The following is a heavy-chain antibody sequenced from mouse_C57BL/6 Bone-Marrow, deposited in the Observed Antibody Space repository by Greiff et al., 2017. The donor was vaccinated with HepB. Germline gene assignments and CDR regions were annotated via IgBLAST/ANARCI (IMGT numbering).Heavy chain of an antibody. CDR2: INPSSGYT. V-gene: IGHV1-7*01. J-gene: IGHJ3*01. Sequence: QVQLQQSGAELAKPGASVKLSCKASGYTFTSYWMHWVKQRPGQGLEWIGYINPSSGYTKYNQKFKDKATLTADKASSTAYMQLSSLTYEESAVYYCAIKTAQVPWFAYWGQGTLVTVSA. D-gene: IGHD3-2*02. CDR3: AIKTAQVPWFAY. CDR1: GYTFTSYW.